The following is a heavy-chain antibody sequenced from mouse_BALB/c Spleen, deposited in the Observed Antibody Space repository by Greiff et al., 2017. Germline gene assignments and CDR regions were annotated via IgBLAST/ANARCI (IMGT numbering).Heavy chain of an antibody. J-gene: IGHJ4*01. D-gene: IGHD1-2*01. CDR2: IYPSDSYT. Sequence: QVQLQQSGAELVRPGASVKLSCKASGYTFTSYWINWVKQRPGQGLEWIGNIYPSDSYTNYNQKFKDKATLTVDKSSSTAYMQLSSPTSEDSAVYYCTRSFAMDYWGQGTSVTVSS. V-gene: IGHV1-69*02. CDR1: GYTFTSYW. CDR3: TRSFAMDY.